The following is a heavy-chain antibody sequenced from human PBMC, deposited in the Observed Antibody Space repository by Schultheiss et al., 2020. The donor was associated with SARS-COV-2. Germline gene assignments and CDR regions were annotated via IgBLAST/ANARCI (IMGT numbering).Heavy chain of an antibody. CDR1: GGSISSGGYY. Sequence: SETLSLTCTVSGGSISSGGYYWSWIRQHPGKGLEWIGYIYYSGSTYYNPSLKSRVTISVDTSKNQFSLKLSSVTAADTAVYYCARDSNDFWSGALDYWGQGTRVTVSS. J-gene: IGHJ4*02. V-gene: IGHV4-31*03. CDR2: IYYSGST. D-gene: IGHD3-3*01. CDR3: ARDSNDFWSGALDY.